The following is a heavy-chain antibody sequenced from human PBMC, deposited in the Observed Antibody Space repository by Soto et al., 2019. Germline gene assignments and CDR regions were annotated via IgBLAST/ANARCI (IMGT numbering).Heavy chain of an antibody. CDR3: AALEVGYLFMDV. V-gene: IGHV1-58*02. CDR2: IVVGSGNT. J-gene: IGHJ6*02. D-gene: IGHD6-25*01. Sequence: GASVKVSCKASGYTFTSYGISWVRQARGQRLEWIGWIVVGSGNTNYAQKFQERVTITRDMSTSTAYMELSSLRSEDTAVYYCAALEVGYLFMDVWGQGTTVTVSS. CDR1: GYTFTSYG.